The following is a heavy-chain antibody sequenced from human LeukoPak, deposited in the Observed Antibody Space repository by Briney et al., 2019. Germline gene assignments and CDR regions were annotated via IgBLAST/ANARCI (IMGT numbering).Heavy chain of an antibody. V-gene: IGHV1-18*01. CDR3: ARSSPITMIVVTTNDAFDI. J-gene: IGHJ3*02. CDR2: ISAYNGNT. CDR1: GYTFTSYG. Sequence: ASVKVSCKASGYTFTSYGISWVRQAPGQGLEWMGWISAYNGNTNYAQKFQGRVTITADESTSTAYMELSSLRSEDTAVYYCARSSPITMIVVTTNDAFDIWGQGTMVTVSS. D-gene: IGHD3-22*01.